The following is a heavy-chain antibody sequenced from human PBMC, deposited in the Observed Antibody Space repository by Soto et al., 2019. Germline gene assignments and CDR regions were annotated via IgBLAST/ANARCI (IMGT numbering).Heavy chain of an antibody. D-gene: IGHD6-19*01. CDR2: INHSGST. J-gene: IGHJ5*02. V-gene: IGHV4-34*01. CDR3: ARQWLVHITWFDP. Sequence: SETLSLTCAVYGGSFSGYYWSWIRQPPGKGLEWIGEINHSGSTNYNPSLKSRVTISVDTSKNQFSLKLCSVTAADTAVYYCARQWLVHITWFDPWGQGTLVTVSS. CDR1: GGSFSGYY.